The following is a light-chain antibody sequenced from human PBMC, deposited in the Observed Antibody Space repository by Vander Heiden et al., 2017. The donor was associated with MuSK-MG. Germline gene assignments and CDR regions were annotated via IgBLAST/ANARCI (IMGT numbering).Light chain of an antibody. J-gene: IGKJ1*01. V-gene: IGKV2-30*01. CDR1: QSLVYSDGNTH. CDR2: KVS. Sequence: DVVMTQSPLSLPVTLGQPASISCRSSQSLVYSDGNTHLNWFQQRPCQSPRRLIYKVSNRDSGVPDRYSGRRSRTDFTLKMSRVNAEDVGVYYCRECKAWPQTFGQGTKVEIK. CDR3: RECKAWPQT.